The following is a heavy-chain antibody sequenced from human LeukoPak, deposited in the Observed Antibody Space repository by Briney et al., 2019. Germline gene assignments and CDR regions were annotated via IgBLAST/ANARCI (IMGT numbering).Heavy chain of an antibody. CDR1: GFTFSSYA. CDR3: ARGSGWLDY. V-gene: IGHV3-23*01. Sequence: PGGSLRLSCAASGFTFSSYAMSWVRQAPGKGLEWVSAISGSGGSTYYADSVKGRFTISRDNSKNTLYLQMNSLGVDDMAVYYCARGSGWLDYWGQGTLVTVSS. CDR2: ISGSGGST. D-gene: IGHD6-25*01. J-gene: IGHJ4*02.